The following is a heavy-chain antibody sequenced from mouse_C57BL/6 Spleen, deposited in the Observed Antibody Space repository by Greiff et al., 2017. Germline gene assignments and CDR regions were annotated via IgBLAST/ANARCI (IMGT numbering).Heavy chain of an antibody. D-gene: IGHD2-2*01. CDR1: GFTFSDYG. Sequence: EVMLEESGGGLVKPGGSLKLSCAASGFTFSDYGMHWVRQAPEKGLEWVAYISSGSSTIYYADTVKGRFTISKYTAKNALFLQMTSLRSEDTAMYYCARPWLDYAMDYWGQGTSVTVSS. CDR2: ISSGSSTI. J-gene: IGHJ4*01. V-gene: IGHV5-17*01. CDR3: ARPWLDYAMDY.